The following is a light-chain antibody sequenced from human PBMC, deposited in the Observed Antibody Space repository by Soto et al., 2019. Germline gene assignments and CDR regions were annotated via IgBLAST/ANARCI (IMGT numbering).Light chain of an antibody. Sequence: EIELTQSPGTLSLSTGERATLSCRASQTVRNNYLAWYQQKPGQPPRLLIHDASTRATGVPARFTGSGSGTDFTLTISSLQSEDFAVYYCQQYNNWKTFGQGTKVDI. CDR3: QQYNNWKT. V-gene: IGKV3-15*01. CDR2: DAS. J-gene: IGKJ1*01. CDR1: QTVRNN.